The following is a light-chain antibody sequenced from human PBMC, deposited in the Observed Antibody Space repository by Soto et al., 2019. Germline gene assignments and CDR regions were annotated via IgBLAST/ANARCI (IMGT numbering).Light chain of an antibody. J-gene: IGLJ1*01. V-gene: IGLV2-14*03. CDR3: TSSTSRGTYV. CDR2: NVS. CDR1: SSYLGAYNF. Sequence: QSVLTHPASLSVSPGQSITISCTGTSSYLGAYNFVSWYRQYPGKAPKLIIYNVSDRPSGVSNRFSGSKSANTASLTISGLQAEDEADYYCTSSTSRGTYVFGTGTKVTV.